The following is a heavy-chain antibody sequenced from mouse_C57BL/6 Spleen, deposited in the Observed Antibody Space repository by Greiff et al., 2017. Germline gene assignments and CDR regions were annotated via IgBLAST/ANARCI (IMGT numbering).Heavy chain of an antibody. CDR1: GYTFTSYW. D-gene: IGHD1-1*01. Sequence: VQLQQPGAELVRPGSSVKLSCKASGYTFTSYWMDWVKQRPGQGLEWIGNIYPSDSETHYNQKFKDKATLTVDKSSSTAYMQLSSLTSEDSAVYYCARWYYGSSPYAMDYWGQGTSVTVSS. J-gene: IGHJ4*01. CDR3: ARWYYGSSPYAMDY. V-gene: IGHV1-61*01. CDR2: IYPSDSET.